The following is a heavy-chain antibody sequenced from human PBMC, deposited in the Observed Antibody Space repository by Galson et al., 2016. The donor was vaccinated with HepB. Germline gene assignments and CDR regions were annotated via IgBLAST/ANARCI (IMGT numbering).Heavy chain of an antibody. CDR3: ARDVVSRGRYGMDV. V-gene: IGHV3-21*01. Sequence: SLRLSCAASGFTFSRFSMNWVRQAPGKGLEWVSSISGSRSFIYYADSVKGRFTISRDNARNSLYLQMSSLRAEDTAVYYCARDVVSRGRYGMDVWGQGTTVTVSS. CDR1: GFTFSRFS. D-gene: IGHD3-22*01. CDR2: ISGSRSFI. J-gene: IGHJ6*02.